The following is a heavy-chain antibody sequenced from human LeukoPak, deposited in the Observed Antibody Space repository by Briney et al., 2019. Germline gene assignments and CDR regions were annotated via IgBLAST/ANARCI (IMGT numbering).Heavy chain of an antibody. J-gene: IGHJ4*02. CDR2: IWFDGSDK. Sequence: PGRSLRLSCAASGFTFSSYGMHWVRQAPGKGLEWVAVIWFDGSDKYYADSVKGRFTISRDDSKNTLCLQMNSLRAEDTAVFYCARDPGYCSGGNCYSLYSFDYWGQGTLVTVSS. CDR3: ARDPGYCSGGNCYSLYSFDY. CDR1: GFTFSSYG. V-gene: IGHV3-33*01. D-gene: IGHD2-15*01.